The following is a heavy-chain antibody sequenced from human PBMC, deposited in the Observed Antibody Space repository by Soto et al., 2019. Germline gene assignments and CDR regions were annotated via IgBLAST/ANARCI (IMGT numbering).Heavy chain of an antibody. CDR1: GFTFSSYA. CDR3: AKDCWGATRDYYYYGMDV. CDR2: ISGSGGST. J-gene: IGHJ6*02. Sequence: GGSLRLSCAASGFTFSSYAMSWVRQAPGKGLEWVSAISGSGGSTYYADSVKGRFTISRDNSKNTLYLQMNSLRAEDTAVYYCAKDCWGATRDYYYYGMDVWGQGTTVTVSS. V-gene: IGHV3-23*01. D-gene: IGHD1-26*01.